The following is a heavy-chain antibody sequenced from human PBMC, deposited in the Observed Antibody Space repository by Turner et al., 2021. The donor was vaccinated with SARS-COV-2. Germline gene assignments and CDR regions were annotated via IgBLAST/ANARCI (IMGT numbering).Heavy chain of an antibody. Sequence: EVQLVESGGGWIQPGGSLRLYCAASGFTVSSNYMSWVRQAPGKGLEWVSVIYSGCSTYYADSVTGRFTISRDNSKNTLYLQMNSLRAEDTAVYYCARDRRLWFGELLYGLDVWGQGTTVTVSS. J-gene: IGHJ6*02. CDR1: GFTVSSNY. CDR2: IYSGCST. CDR3: ARDRRLWFGELLYGLDV. D-gene: IGHD3-10*01. V-gene: IGHV3-53*01.